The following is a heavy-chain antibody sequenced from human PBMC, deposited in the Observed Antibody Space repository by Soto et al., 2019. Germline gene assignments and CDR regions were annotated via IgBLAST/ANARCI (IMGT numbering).Heavy chain of an antibody. D-gene: IGHD3-22*01. CDR3: AREGVHNYNEYYFDY. V-gene: IGHV3-21*06. Sequence: GGSLRLSCAASGLTFSYYALHGVRRAPGKGLEWVSSISGIRDYIRYADSVKGRFTISRDNAKTALYLQMNSLTAEDTAVYYCAREGVHNYNEYYFDYWGQGTLVTVS. CDR2: ISGIRDYI. J-gene: IGHJ4*02. CDR1: GLTFSYYA.